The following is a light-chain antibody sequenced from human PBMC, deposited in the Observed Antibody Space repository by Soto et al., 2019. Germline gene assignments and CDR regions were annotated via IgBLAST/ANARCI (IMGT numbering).Light chain of an antibody. CDR2: GAS. V-gene: IGKV3-20*01. Sequence: EKVLMQSPATLSVSPGERATLSCRASQGVSAALAWYQQNPGQPPRLLLYGASTRATGIPVRFSGSGSGTDFTLTISRLEPEDFAVYYCQQYGSSPRTFGQGTKVDIK. J-gene: IGKJ1*01. CDR1: QGVSAA. CDR3: QQYGSSPRT.